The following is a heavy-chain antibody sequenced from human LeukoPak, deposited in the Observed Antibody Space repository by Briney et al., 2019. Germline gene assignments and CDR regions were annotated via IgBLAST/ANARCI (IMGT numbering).Heavy chain of an antibody. CDR2: IYPGDSST. CDR3: ARQPGSGTDYFDY. J-gene: IGHJ4*02. Sequence: GESLKISCKGSGYNFFSYWIGWVRQMPGKGLEWMGIIYPGDSSTRYSPSFQGQVTISADKSISTVYLQWTSLKASDTAMYFCARQPGSGTDYFDYWGQGTWSPSPQ. D-gene: IGHD3-10*01. V-gene: IGHV5-51*01. CDR1: GYNFFSYW.